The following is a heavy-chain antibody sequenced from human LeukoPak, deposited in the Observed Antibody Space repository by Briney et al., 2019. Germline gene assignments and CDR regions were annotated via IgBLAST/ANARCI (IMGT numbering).Heavy chain of an antibody. Sequence: SETLSLTCTVSGGSISGYYGTWIRQAPGKGLEWIGYVYSSGSTTYNPTLKSRVTISVDTSKNQFSLKLNSVTAADTAVYYCARFHYSGSGNPDWYFDLWGRGTLVTVSS. CDR1: GGSISGYY. J-gene: IGHJ2*01. V-gene: IGHV4-59*01. CDR3: ARFHYSGSGNPDWYFDL. CDR2: VYSSGST. D-gene: IGHD3-10*01.